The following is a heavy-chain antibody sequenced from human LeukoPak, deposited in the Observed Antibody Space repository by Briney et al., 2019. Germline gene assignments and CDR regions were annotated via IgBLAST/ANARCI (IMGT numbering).Heavy chain of an antibody. CDR3: ARDDCSSTSCYTW. V-gene: IGHV4-61*02. Sequence: SQTLSLTCTVSGGSNSSGSYYWSWIRQPAGKGLEWIGRIYTSGSTNYNPSLKSRVTISVDTSKNQFSLKLSSVTAADTAVYYCARDDCSSTSCYTWWGQGTLVTVSS. D-gene: IGHD2-2*02. CDR2: IYTSGST. CDR1: GGSNSSGSYY. J-gene: IGHJ4*02.